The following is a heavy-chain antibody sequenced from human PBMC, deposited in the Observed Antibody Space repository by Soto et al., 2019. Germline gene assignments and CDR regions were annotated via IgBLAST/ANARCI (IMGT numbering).Heavy chain of an antibody. J-gene: IGHJ6*02. CDR2: ISGSGGST. D-gene: IGHD5-12*01. V-gene: IGHV3-23*01. Sequence: PGGSLRLSCAASGFTFSSYAMSWVRQAPGKGLEWVSAISGSGGSTYYADSVKGRFTISRDNSKNTLYLQMNSLRAEDTAVYYRAKDLFALPYSGYDWGGYYGMDVWGQGTTVTVSS. CDR3: AKDLFALPYSGYDWGGYYGMDV. CDR1: GFTFSSYA.